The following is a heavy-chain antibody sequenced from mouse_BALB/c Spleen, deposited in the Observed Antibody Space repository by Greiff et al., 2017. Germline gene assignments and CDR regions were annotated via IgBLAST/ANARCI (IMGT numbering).Heavy chain of an antibody. CDR2: IDPANGNT. CDR3: ARWYYGYWYFDV. D-gene: IGHD1-1*01. J-gene: IGHJ1*01. CDR1: GFNIKDTY. V-gene: IGHV14-3*02. Sequence: EVKLMESGAELVKPGASVKLSCTASGFNIKDTYMHWVKQRPEQGLEWIGRIDPANGNTKYDPKFQGKATITADTSSNTAYLQLSSLTSEDTAVYYCARWYYGYWYFDVWGAGTTVTVSS.